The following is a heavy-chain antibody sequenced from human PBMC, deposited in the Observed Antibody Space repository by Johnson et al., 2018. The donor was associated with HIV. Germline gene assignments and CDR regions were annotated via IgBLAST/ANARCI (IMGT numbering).Heavy chain of an antibody. CDR2: IGTAGDT. J-gene: IGHJ3*02. V-gene: IGHV3-13*01. CDR1: GFTFSSYD. Sequence: VQLVESGGGLVQPGGSLRLSCAAPGFTFSSYDMHWVRQATGKGLEWVSAIGTAGDTYYPGSVQGRFTISRDNSKNTLYLQMNSLRAEDTAVYYCARECSGGSCYPLDHDAFDIWGQGTLVTVSS. CDR3: ARECSGGSCYPLDHDAFDI. D-gene: IGHD2-15*01.